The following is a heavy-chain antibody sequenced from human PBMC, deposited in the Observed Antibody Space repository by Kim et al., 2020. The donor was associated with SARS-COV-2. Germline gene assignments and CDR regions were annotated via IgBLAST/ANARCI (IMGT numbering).Heavy chain of an antibody. CDR2: ISSSSSYI. J-gene: IGHJ4*02. CDR3: AWMQQLGNGFIDY. V-gene: IGHV3-21*01. D-gene: IGHD6-13*01. Sequence: GGSLRLSCAASGFTFSSYSMNWVRQAPGKGLEWVSSISSSSSYIYYADSVKGRFTISRDNAKNSLYLQMNSLRAEDTAVYYCAWMQQLGNGFIDYWGQGTLVTVSS. CDR1: GFTFSSYS.